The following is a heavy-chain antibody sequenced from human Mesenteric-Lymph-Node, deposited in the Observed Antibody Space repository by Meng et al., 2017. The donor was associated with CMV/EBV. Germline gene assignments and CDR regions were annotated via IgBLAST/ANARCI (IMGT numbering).Heavy chain of an antibody. Sequence: GESLKISCKASGYRFSSYWIAWVRQMPGKGLECMGAIYPADSDTRYSPSFEGQVTITVDKSISTTYLQWSSLKASDTAMYYCARLRGSSPFDYWGQGNLVTVSS. CDR1: GYRFSSYW. CDR2: IYPADSDT. CDR3: ARLRGSSPFDY. V-gene: IGHV5-51*01. D-gene: IGHD1-26*01. J-gene: IGHJ4*02.